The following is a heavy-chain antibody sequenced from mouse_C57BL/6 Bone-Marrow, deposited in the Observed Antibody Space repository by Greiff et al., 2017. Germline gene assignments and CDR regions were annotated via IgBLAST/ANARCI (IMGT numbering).Heavy chain of an antibody. J-gene: IGHJ2*01. V-gene: IGHV1-7*01. CDR3: AREDYGSSPFLDY. Sequence: VKLVESGAELAKPGASVKLSCKASGYTFTSYWMHWVKQRPGQGLEWIGYINPSSGYTKYNQKFKDKATLTADKSSSTAYMQLSSLTYEDSAVYYCAREDYGSSPFLDYWGQGTTLTVSS. D-gene: IGHD1-1*01. CDR2: INPSSGYT. CDR1: GYTFTSYW.